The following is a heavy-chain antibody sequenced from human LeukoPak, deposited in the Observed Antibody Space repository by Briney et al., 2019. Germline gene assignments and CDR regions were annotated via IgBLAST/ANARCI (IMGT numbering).Heavy chain of an antibody. V-gene: IGHV3-23*01. Sequence: PGGSLRLSCAASGFTFSSYAMSWVRQAPGKGLEWVSSISATGGSTYYADSEKGRSTISRDNSKNTLYLQMNSLRAEDTAVYYCAKPSPGDGYTQNWGQGTLVTVSS. J-gene: IGHJ4*02. D-gene: IGHD5-24*01. CDR1: GFTFSSYA. CDR3: AKPSPGDGYTQN. CDR2: ISATGGST.